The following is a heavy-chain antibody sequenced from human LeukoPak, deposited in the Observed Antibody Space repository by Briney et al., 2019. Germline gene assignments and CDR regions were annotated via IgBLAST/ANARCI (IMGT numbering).Heavy chain of an antibody. D-gene: IGHD6-13*01. Sequence: PGGSLRLSCAVSGFNFSSHGMYRVRQAPGKGLEWVSSISSSSSYIYYADSVKGRFTISRDNAKNSLYLQMNSLRAEDTAVYYCAAYSGLDYWGQGTLVTVSS. J-gene: IGHJ4*02. V-gene: IGHV3-21*01. CDR2: ISSSSSYI. CDR3: AAYSGLDY. CDR1: GFNFSSHG.